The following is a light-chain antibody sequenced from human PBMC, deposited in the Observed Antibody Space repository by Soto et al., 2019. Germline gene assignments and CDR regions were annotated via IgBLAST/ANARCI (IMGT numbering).Light chain of an antibody. Sequence: QSALTQPASVSGSPGQSVTISCTGTISDAGFYARVSWYQQPPGTAPKLLIYDVTSRPSGVPDRFSGSRSGKTASLTISGLQPEDEADYYCSSYTSSSTYVFGPGTKLTVL. J-gene: IGLJ1*01. CDR3: SSYTSSSTYV. CDR2: DVT. CDR1: ISDAGFYAR. V-gene: IGLV2-18*02.